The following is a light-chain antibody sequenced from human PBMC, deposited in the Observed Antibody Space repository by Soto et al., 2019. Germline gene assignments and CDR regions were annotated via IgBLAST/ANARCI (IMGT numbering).Light chain of an antibody. Sequence: EIVLTQSPATLSLSPGERATLSCRASQSVSFYLAWYQQKPGQAPRLLIYDASNRATGIPARFSGSGSGTDFTLTISSLEPEDFAVYYCQQRSNWPRTFGQGTKVEI. V-gene: IGKV3-11*01. CDR1: QSVSFY. CDR2: DAS. CDR3: QQRSNWPRT. J-gene: IGKJ1*01.